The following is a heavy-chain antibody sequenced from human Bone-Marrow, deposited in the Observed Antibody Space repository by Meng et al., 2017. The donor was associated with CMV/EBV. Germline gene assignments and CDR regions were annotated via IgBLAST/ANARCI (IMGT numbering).Heavy chain of an antibody. J-gene: IGHJ6*02. CDR3: ARDPHQTYYDFWSGPYVMDV. CDR2: IGTAGDT. D-gene: IGHD3-3*01. CDR1: GFTFSSYD. Sequence: GGSLRLSCAASGFTFSSYDMHWVRQATGKGLEWVSAIGTAGDTYYPGSVKGRFTISRENAKNSLYLQMNSLRAGDTAVYYCARDPHQTYYDFWSGPYVMDVWGQGTTVTVSS. V-gene: IGHV3-13*01.